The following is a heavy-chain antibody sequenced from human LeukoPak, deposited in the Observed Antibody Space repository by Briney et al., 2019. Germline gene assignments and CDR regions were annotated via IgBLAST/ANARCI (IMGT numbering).Heavy chain of an antibody. Sequence: GASLKISCKGSGYNFTNYWIAWVRQLPGKGLEWMGVIYPGDSNTGYSPSFQGQVTISVDKSISTAYLQWSSLKASDTAIYYCARQNIEAAGTYTPWGQGTLVTVSS. CDR1: GYNFTNYW. V-gene: IGHV5-51*01. J-gene: IGHJ5*02. D-gene: IGHD6-13*01. CDR2: IYPGDSNT. CDR3: ARQNIEAAGTYTP.